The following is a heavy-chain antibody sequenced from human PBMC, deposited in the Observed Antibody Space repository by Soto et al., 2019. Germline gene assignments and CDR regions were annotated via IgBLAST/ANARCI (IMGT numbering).Heavy chain of an antibody. V-gene: IGHV3-7*01. Sequence: GGSLRLSCAASAFTFSNSWMSWARQAPGKGLEWVATISPDGSEKYYVDSVKGRFTISRGNANNALFLQMNSLRAEDTAIYYCARAPRPSQYNWFDPWGQGTLVTVSS. CDR1: AFTFSNSW. J-gene: IGHJ5*02. CDR2: ISPDGSEK. D-gene: IGHD6-6*01. CDR3: ARAPRPSQYNWFDP.